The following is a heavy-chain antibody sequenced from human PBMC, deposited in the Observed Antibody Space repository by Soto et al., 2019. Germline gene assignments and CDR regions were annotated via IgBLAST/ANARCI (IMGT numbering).Heavy chain of an antibody. V-gene: IGHV3-23*01. Sequence: GGSLRLSCAASGFTFSSYAMSWVRQAPGKGLEWVSAISGSGGSTYYADSVKGRFTISRDNSKNTLYLQMNSLRAEDTAVYSCAKPRSPSYSSGWYAFDIWGQGTMVTVSS. CDR3: AKPRSPSYSSGWYAFDI. CDR1: GFTFSSYA. CDR2: ISGSGGST. J-gene: IGHJ3*02. D-gene: IGHD6-19*01.